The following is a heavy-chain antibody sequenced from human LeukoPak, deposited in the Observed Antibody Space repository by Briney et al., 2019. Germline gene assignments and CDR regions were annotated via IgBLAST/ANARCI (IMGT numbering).Heavy chain of an antibody. Sequence: GGSLRLSCAASGLTVSSTYMSWVRQAPGKGLEWVSVIYKDGKIYYIDSVKGRFTISRDTSKNTLYLQMNSLRVEDTAVYYCASRHCSGGDYYFAGADPFDHWGQGTLVTVSS. CDR3: ASRHCSGGDYYFAGADPFDH. CDR2: IYKDGKI. V-gene: IGHV3-53*01. J-gene: IGHJ4*02. CDR1: GLTVSSTY. D-gene: IGHD2-21*01.